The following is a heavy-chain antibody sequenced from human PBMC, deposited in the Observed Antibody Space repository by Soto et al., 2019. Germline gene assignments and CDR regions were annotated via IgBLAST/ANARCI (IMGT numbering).Heavy chain of an antibody. CDR2: IVAGSGNT. V-gene: IGHV1-58*02. D-gene: IGHD2-15*01. CDR1: GFTFTSSA. J-gene: IGHJ3*02. CDR3: AAEPRYCSGGSCDTDALDI. Sequence: SVKVSCKASGFTFTSSAMQWVRQARGQRLEWIGWIVAGSGNTNYAQKFQERVTIIRDMSTSTAYMELSSLRSEDTAVYYCAAEPRYCSGGSCDTDALDIWGQGTMVTVSS.